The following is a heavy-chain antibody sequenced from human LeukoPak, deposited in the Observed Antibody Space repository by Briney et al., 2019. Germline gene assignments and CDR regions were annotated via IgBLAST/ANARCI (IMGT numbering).Heavy chain of an antibody. D-gene: IGHD5-12*01. Sequence: GGSLRLSCAASGFTFSSYAMSWVRQAPGKGLEWVSAISGSGGSTYYADSVKGRFTISRDDSKNTLYLQMNSLRAEDTAVYYCASGYSGHDYYFDYWGQGTLVTVSS. CDR3: ASGYSGHDYYFDY. V-gene: IGHV3-23*01. CDR1: GFTFSSYA. CDR2: ISGSGGST. J-gene: IGHJ4*02.